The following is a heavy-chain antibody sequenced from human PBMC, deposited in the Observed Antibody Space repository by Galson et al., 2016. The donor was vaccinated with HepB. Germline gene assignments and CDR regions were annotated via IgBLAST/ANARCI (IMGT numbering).Heavy chain of an antibody. CDR1: GFTFNGHG. D-gene: IGHD2/OR15-2a*01. CDR2: ISHDGGEI. V-gene: IGHV3-30*18. CDR3: AKANSHCYYGIDV. J-gene: IGHJ6*02. Sequence: SLRLSCAASGFTFNGHGMHWARQAPGKGLEWVAVISHDGGEIHYAESVKDRLTISRDNSRNTLYLEINSLRADDTAVFYCAKANSHCYYGIDVWGQGTTVIVSS.